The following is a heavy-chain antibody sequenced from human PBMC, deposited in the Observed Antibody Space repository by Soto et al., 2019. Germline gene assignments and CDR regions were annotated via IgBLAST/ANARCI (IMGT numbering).Heavy chain of an antibody. CDR1: GYTFTSYG. J-gene: IGHJ3*02. CDR3: ATPRGSYYDSSGYQWRDAVDI. Sequence: QVQLVQSGAEVKKPGASVKVSCKASGYTFTSYGISWVRQAPGQGLEWMGWISAYNGNTNYAQKLQGRVTMTTDTSTSTAYMELRSLRSDDTAVYYCATPRGSYYDSSGYQWRDAVDIWGQGTMVTVSS. D-gene: IGHD3-22*01. CDR2: ISAYNGNT. V-gene: IGHV1-18*01.